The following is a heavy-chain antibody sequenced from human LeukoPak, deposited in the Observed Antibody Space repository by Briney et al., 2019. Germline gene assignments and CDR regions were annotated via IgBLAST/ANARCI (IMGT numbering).Heavy chain of an antibody. CDR3: ARGYCSSTSCPLGYYMDV. D-gene: IGHD2-2*01. CDR2: IIPIFGTA. V-gene: IGHV1-69*13. Sequence: GASVKVSCKASGGTFSSYAISWVRQAPGQGLEWMGGIIPIFGTANYAQKFQGRVTITADESTSTAYMELSSLRSEDTAVYYCARGYCSSTSCPLGYYMDVWGKGTTVTISS. J-gene: IGHJ6*03. CDR1: GGTFSSYA.